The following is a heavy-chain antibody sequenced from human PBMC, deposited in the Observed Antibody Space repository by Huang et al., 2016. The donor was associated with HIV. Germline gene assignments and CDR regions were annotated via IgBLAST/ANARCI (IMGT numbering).Heavy chain of an antibody. CDR1: GFSLSPSGVG. D-gene: IGHD3-16*01. CDR2: IYWDDDK. V-gene: IGHV2-5*02. Sequence: QITLKESGPTLVKPTQTLTLTCTFFGFSLSPSGVGVGWIRQPPGKALEWLARIYWDDDKRYIPSLKSRLTITKDTSKNQVVLTMTNMDPVDTATYYCSHRGTYGSNTYFDYWGQGTLVPVSS. CDR3: SHRGTYGSNTYFDY. J-gene: IGHJ4*02.